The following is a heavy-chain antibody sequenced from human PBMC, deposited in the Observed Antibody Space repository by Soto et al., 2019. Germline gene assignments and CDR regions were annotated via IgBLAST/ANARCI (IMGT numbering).Heavy chain of an antibody. CDR1: GFTFDDYA. J-gene: IGHJ2*01. Sequence: EVQLVESGGGLVQPGRSLRQSCAASGFTFDDYAMHWVRQAPGQGLEWVSGISWNSGSIGYADSVKGRFTISRDNAKNCLYLQMNSLSAEDTALYYCAKEDGYSSSWRLGIDWYLDLWGRGTLVTVSS. V-gene: IGHV3-9*01. D-gene: IGHD6-13*01. CDR3: AKEDGYSSSWRLGIDWYLDL. CDR2: ISWNSGSI.